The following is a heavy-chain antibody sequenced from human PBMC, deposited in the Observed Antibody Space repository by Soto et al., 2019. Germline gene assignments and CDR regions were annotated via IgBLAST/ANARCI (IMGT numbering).Heavy chain of an antibody. J-gene: IGHJ6*02. CDR2: IIPIFGTP. D-gene: IGHD2-2*01. V-gene: IGHV1-69*05. Sequence: QVQLVQSGAEVKKPGSSVKVSCKASGGTFSSYAISWVRQAPGQGLEWMGGIIPIFGTPNYAQKFQGRVTITPHQSTSPAYIELSSLRSEDTAVYYCPRGIQPGKYRMDLWGQGTTVTFSS. CDR3: PRGIQPGKYRMDL. CDR1: GGTFSSYA.